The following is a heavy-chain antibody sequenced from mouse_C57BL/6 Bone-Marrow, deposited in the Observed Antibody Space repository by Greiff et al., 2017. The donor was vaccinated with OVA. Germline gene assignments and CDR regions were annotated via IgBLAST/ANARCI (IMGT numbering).Heavy chain of an antibody. CDR3: ARNLGDYPAWVAY. D-gene: IGHD2-4*01. CDR2: IWSGGST. Sequence: QVQLQQSGPGLVQPSQILSITCTVSGFSFTSYGVHWVRQSPGKGLEWLGVIWSGGSTDYNAAFISRLSISKDNSKSQVFFKMNSLQADDTAIYYWARNLGDYPAWVAYWGQGTLVTVSA. J-gene: IGHJ3*01. V-gene: IGHV2-2*01. CDR1: GFSFTSYG.